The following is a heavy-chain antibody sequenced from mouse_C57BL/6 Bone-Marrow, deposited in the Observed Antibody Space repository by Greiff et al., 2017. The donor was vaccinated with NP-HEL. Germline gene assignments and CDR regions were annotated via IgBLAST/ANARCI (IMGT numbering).Heavy chain of an antibody. CDR2: IDPSDSYT. CDR3: ARYGNYDAMDY. V-gene: IGHV1-50*01. J-gene: IGHJ4*01. CDR1: GYTFTSYW. Sequence: QVQLQQPGAELVKPGASVKLSCKASGYTFTSYWMQWVKQRPGQGLEWIGEIDPSDSYTNYNQKFKGKATLTADTSSSTAYMQLSSLTSEDSAVYYCARYGNYDAMDYWGQGTAVTVSS. D-gene: IGHD2-1*01.